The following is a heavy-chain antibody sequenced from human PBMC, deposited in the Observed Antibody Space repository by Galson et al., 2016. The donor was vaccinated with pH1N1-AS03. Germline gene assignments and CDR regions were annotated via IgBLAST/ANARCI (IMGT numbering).Heavy chain of an antibody. J-gene: IGHJ4*02. D-gene: IGHD3-3*01. CDR2: IIPIFGTA. Sequence: SVKVSCKASGGTFSSYGITWVRQAPGQGLEWMGGIIPIFGTANYAQKFQGRVTITADESTSTAYMELSNLRSEDTAVYYCARDKDDLWSGYSEYWGQGTLVTVSS. CDR1: GGTFSSYG. V-gene: IGHV1-69*13. CDR3: ARDKDDLWSGYSEY.